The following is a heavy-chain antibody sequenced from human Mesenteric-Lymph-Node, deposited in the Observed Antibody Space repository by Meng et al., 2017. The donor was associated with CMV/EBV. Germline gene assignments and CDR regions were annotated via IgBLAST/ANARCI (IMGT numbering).Heavy chain of an antibody. CDR3: VKEAVPGTFYPSSDYDATSTY. CDR1: GFTFGDYA. Sequence: GESLKISCTASGFTFGDYAMSWVRQAPGKGLEWVGFIRSKAYGGTTEYAASVKGRFTISRDNSKNTLYLQMNSLGAEDTAVYYCVKEAVPGTFYPSSDYDATSTYWGQGTLVTVSS. J-gene: IGHJ4*02. V-gene: IGHV3-49*04. D-gene: IGHD3-22*01. CDR2: IRSKAYGGTT.